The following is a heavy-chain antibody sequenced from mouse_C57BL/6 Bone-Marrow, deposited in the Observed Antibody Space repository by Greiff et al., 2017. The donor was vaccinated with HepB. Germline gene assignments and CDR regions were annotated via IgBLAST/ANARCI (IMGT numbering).Heavy chain of an antibody. CDR2: ISYSGST. CDR3: AREGSRKEFAY. Sequence: VQLKESGPGMVKPSQSLSLTCTVTGYSITSGYDWHWIRHFPGNKLEWMGYISYSGSTNYNPSLKSRISITHDTSKNHFFLKLNSVTTEDTATYYCAREGSRKEFAYWGQGTLVTVSA. CDR1: GYSITSGYD. D-gene: IGHD3-1*01. J-gene: IGHJ3*01. V-gene: IGHV3-1*01.